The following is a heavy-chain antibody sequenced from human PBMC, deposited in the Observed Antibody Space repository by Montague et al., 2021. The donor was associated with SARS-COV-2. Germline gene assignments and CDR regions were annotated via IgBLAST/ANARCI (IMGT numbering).Heavy chain of an antibody. CDR1: GASISSSNW. J-gene: IGHJ4*02. CDR3: ASRGAGWFGSNPERFPY. Sequence: SETLSLTCAVSGASISSSNWWSWVRQPPGKGLDWIGETYHSGSTNYNPSLKSRVTISVDKSKNQFSLKLSSVTAADTAVYYCASRGAGWFGSNPERFPYWGQGTLVTVSS. CDR2: TYHSGST. V-gene: IGHV4-4*02. D-gene: IGHD3-10*01.